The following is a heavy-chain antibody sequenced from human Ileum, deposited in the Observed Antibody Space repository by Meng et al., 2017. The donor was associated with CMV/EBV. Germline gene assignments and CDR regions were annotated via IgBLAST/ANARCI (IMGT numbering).Heavy chain of an antibody. J-gene: IGHJ4*02. CDR3: AKATGVTNPFDY. Sequence: RQQVQRAGVGRGKSSGALSLACTCTGCSSVSNNYYWGWIRQPTGKGLEWIGNIYYSGSTYYNPSLKSRVTISVDTSKNQFSLKLRSVTAADTAVYYCAKATGVTNPFDYWGQGTLVTVSS. CDR1: GCSSVSNNYY. CDR2: IYYSGST. V-gene: IGHV4-39*06. D-gene: IGHD1-14*01.